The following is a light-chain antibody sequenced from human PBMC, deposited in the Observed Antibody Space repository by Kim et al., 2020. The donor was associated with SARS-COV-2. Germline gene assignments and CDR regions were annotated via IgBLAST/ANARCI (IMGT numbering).Light chain of an antibody. V-gene: IGKV3D-11*02. J-gene: IGKJ3*01. CDR2: VAS. CDR1: QSISNY. Sequence: SPGERATLSCRASQSISNYLAWYQQKPGQAPRLLIYVASSRATDIPARFGGSGSGTEFTLTISSLEPGDFALYYCQQRSNWHPITFGAGTKVDIK. CDR3: QQRSNWHPIT.